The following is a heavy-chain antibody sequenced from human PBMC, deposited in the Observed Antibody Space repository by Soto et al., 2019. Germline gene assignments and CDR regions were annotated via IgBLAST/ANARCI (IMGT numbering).Heavy chain of an antibody. CDR1: GGTFSSYT. J-gene: IGHJ3*02. Sequence: QVPLVQSGAEVKKPGSSVKVSCKASGGTFSSYTISWVRQAPGQGLEWMGRIIPILGIANYAQKFQGRVTITADKSTSTAYMELSSLRSEDTAVYYCARAVNGDYDSSGYYYGAFDIWGQGTMVTVSS. V-gene: IGHV1-69*02. CDR3: ARAVNGDYDSSGYYYGAFDI. D-gene: IGHD3-22*01. CDR2: IIPILGIA.